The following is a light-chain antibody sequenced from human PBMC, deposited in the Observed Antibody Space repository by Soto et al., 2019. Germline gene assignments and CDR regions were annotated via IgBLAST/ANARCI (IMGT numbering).Light chain of an antibody. Sequence: QSALTQPASVSLSPLQSITISFTVTSSDVGGYNYVSWYQQHPGKAPKLMIYDVSNRPSGVSNRFSGSKSGNTASLTISGLQAEDEADYYCSSYTSSSTLLYVFGTGTKLTVL. CDR2: DVS. CDR1: SSDVGGYNY. J-gene: IGLJ1*01. V-gene: IGLV2-14*01. CDR3: SSYTSSSTLLYV.